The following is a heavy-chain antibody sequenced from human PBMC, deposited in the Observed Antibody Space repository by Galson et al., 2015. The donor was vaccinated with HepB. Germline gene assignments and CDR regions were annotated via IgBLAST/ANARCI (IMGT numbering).Heavy chain of an antibody. CDR3: ARVKTRYDSSGGLDY. Sequence: SLRLSCAASGFTFDDYGMSWVRQAPGKGLEWVSGINWNGGSTGYADSVKGRFTISRDNAKNSLYLQMNSLRAEDTALYHCARVKTRYDSSGGLDYWGQGTLVTVSS. D-gene: IGHD3-22*01. J-gene: IGHJ4*02. V-gene: IGHV3-20*01. CDR1: GFTFDDYG. CDR2: INWNGGST.